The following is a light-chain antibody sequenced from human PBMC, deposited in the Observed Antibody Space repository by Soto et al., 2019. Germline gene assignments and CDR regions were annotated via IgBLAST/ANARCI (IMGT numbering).Light chain of an antibody. J-gene: IGKJ1*01. CDR2: KAS. Sequence: DIPMTQSPSTLSASVGDRVAITCRASQSISIWLAWYQQKPGKAPKLLIYKASSLESGVPSRFSGSGSGTEFTLTISSLQPDDFATYYCQQYNNYSWTFAQGTKVEIK. CDR3: QQYNNYSWT. V-gene: IGKV1-5*03. CDR1: QSISIW.